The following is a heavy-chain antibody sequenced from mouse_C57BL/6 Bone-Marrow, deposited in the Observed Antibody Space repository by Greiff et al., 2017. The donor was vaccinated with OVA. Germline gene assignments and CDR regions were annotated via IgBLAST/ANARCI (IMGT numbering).Heavy chain of an antibody. V-gene: IGHV5-17*01. CDR3: ARTAY. Sequence: EVQLQQSGGGLVKPGGSLKLSCAASGFTFSDYGMHWVRQAPEKGLAWVAYISSGSSTIYYADTVKGRFTNSRDNAKNSLFLQMTSLRSEDTAKYYCARTAYWGQGTLVTVSA. J-gene: IGHJ3*01. CDR2: ISSGSSTI. CDR1: GFTFSDYG.